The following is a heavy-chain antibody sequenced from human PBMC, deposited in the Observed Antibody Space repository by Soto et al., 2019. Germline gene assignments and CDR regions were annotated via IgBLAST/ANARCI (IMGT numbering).Heavy chain of an antibody. CDR3: ARLDPARGYNWFDP. V-gene: IGHV4-39*01. J-gene: IGHJ5*02. D-gene: IGHD2-2*03. CDR2: IYYSGTT. CDR1: GGSISSSYYY. Sequence: QLQLQASGPGLVKPSETLSLTCTVSGGSISSSYYYWGWIRQPPGKGLEWIGSIYYSGTTYYTPSPTSRVTISVDTSKNQFSLKLSSVTAADTAVYYCARLDPARGYNWFDPWGQGILVTVSS.